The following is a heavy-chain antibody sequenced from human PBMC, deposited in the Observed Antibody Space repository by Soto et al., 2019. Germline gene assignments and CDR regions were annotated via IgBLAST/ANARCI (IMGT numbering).Heavy chain of an antibody. Sequence: EVQLVQSGAEVRKPGESLKISCQISGYTFTDYWIAWVRQMPGKGLEWMGIIFPADSESRYSPSFRGHVTISADTSISTAYLQWSSLEASDTAIYYCARPFYRGYCTDGVCYSYDYWGHGTLVTVSS. D-gene: IGHD2-8*01. CDR1: GYTFTDYW. J-gene: IGHJ4*01. V-gene: IGHV5-51*01. CDR3: ARPFYRGYCTDGVCYSYDY. CDR2: IFPADSES.